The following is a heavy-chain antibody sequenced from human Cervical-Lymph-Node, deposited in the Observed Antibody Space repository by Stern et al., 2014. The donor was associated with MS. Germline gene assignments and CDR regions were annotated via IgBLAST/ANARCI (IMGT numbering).Heavy chain of an antibody. CDR1: RFKFDDYG. CDR3: ARDRGFLEWTGTLDV. D-gene: IGHD3-3*01. J-gene: IGHJ6*02. Sequence: EVQLLESGGGVVRPGGSLRLACEASRFKFDDYGIGWGRHVPGKGLEWVSGTNWNGGSIGYAAALRDRFTISRDNAKKSLYLQMNSLRAEDTAVYYCARDRGFLEWTGTLDVWGQGTTVTVSS. CDR2: TNWNGGSI. V-gene: IGHV3-20*04.